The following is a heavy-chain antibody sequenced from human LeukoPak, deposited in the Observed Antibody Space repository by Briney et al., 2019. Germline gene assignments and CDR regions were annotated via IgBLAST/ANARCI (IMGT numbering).Heavy chain of an antibody. V-gene: IGHV1-18*01. Sequence: GSSVKVSCKASGYTFTSYGISWVRQAPGQGPEWMGWISAYNGNTNYAQKLQGRVTMTTDTSTSTAYMELRSLRSDDTAAYYCARTPVVVVNNWFDPWGQGTLATVSS. CDR3: ARTPVVVVNNWFDP. D-gene: IGHD3-22*01. CDR2: ISAYNGNT. J-gene: IGHJ5*02. CDR1: GYTFTSYG.